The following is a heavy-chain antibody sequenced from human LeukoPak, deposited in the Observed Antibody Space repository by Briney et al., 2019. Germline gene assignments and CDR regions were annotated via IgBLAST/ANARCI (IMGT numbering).Heavy chain of an antibody. CDR3: ARDSKRYYDFWSGYGGTAEEYYSDY. CDR1: GFTFDDYG. J-gene: IGHJ4*02. V-gene: IGHV3-20*04. D-gene: IGHD3-3*01. Sequence: PGGSLRLSCAASGFTFDDYGMSWVRQAPGKGLEWVSGINWNGGSTGYADSVKGRFTISRDNAKNSLYLQMNSLRAEDTALYYCARDSKRYYDFWSGYGGTAEEYYSDYWGQGTLVTVSS. CDR2: INWNGGST.